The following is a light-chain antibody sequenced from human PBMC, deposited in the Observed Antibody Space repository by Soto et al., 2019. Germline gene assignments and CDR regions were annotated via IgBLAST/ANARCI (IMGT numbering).Light chain of an antibody. CDR3: SSYAGNNNYV. Sequence: QSVLTQPPSASGSRGQSVTIPCTGTSSDVGAYHYVSWYQHHPGKAPKVVIYDVNRQPSGVPNRFSGSKSGNTASLTVSGLQAEDEADYYCSSYAGNNNYVFGTGTKVTVL. CDR1: SSDVGAYHY. V-gene: IGLV2-8*01. J-gene: IGLJ1*01. CDR2: DVN.